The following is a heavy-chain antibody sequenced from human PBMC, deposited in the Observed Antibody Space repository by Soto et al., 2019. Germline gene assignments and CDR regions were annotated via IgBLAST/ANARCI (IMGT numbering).Heavy chain of an antibody. CDR1: GFTFSSYG. CDR3: AKDREPLYDFWSGYCLDY. D-gene: IGHD3-3*01. J-gene: IGHJ4*02. V-gene: IGHV3-30*18. CDR2: ISYDGSNK. Sequence: QVQLVESGGGVVQPGRSLRLSCAASGFTFSSYGMHWVRQAPGKGLEWVAVISYDGSNKYYADSVKGRFTISRDNSKNTLYLQMNSLRAEDTAVYYCAKDREPLYDFWSGYCLDYWGQGTLVTVSS.